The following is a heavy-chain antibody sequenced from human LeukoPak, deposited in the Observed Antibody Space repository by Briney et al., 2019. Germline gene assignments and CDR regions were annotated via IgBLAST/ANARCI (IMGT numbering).Heavy chain of an antibody. Sequence: GGSLRLSCAASGFTFSSSAMSWVRQAPGKGLEWVSSISGSGSGGSTYYADSVKGRFTISRDNSKNTLYLQMNSLRAEDTAVYYCARGDYGLNWFDPWGQGTLVTVSS. D-gene: IGHD4-17*01. CDR1: GFTFSSSA. CDR3: ARGDYGLNWFDP. V-gene: IGHV3-23*01. CDR2: ISGSGSGGST. J-gene: IGHJ5*02.